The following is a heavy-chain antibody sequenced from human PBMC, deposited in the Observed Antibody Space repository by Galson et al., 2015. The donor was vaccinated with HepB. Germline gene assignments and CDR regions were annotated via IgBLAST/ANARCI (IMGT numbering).Heavy chain of an antibody. J-gene: IGHJ4*02. CDR3: ARDLYDSSGYRLFDY. CDR1: GFTFSSYS. CDR2: ISSSSSYI. D-gene: IGHD3-22*01. V-gene: IGHV3-21*01. Sequence: SLRLSCAASGFTFSSYSMNWVRQAPGKGLEWVSSISSSSSYIYYADSVKGRFTISRDNAKNSLYLQMNSLGAEDTAVYYCARDLYDSSGYRLFDYWGQGTLVTVSS.